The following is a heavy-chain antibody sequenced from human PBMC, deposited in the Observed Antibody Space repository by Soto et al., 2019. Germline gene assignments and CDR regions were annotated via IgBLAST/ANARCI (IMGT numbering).Heavy chain of an antibody. CDR1: GFTFSDYY. D-gene: IGHD3-3*01. CDR2: ISSSGSTI. CDR3: ARDITELRFLEWLLYAPHFDY. V-gene: IGHV3-11*01. J-gene: IGHJ4*02. Sequence: GGSLRLSCAASGFTFSDYYMSWIRQAPGKGLEWVSYISSSGSTIYYADSVKGRFTISRDNAKNSLYLQMNSLRAEDTAVYYCARDITELRFLEWLLYAPHFDYWGQGTLVTVS.